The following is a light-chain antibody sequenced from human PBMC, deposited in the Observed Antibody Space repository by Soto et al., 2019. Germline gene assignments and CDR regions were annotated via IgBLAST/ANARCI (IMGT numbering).Light chain of an antibody. Sequence: QSALTQPASVSGSPGQSITISCTGTRSDVGGYNYVSWYQQYPGKAPKLLIYDVTNRPSGVSHRFSGSKSGNTAYLAISGLQAEDEADYYCSSYTATDSLVFGGGTKVTVL. CDR3: SSYTATDSLV. J-gene: IGLJ3*02. CDR1: RSDVGGYNY. CDR2: DVT. V-gene: IGLV2-14*03.